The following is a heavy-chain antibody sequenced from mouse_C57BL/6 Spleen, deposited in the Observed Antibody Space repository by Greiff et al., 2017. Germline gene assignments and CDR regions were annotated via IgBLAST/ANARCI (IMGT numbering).Heavy chain of an antibody. Sequence: VQLQQSGAELVRPGTSVKVSCKASGYAFTNYLIEWVKQGPGQGLEWIGVINPGSGGTNYNEKFKGKATLTADKSSSTAYMQLSSLTSEDSAVYFCAKSRDYYGSAFAYWGQGTLVTVSA. CDR2: INPGSGGT. D-gene: IGHD1-1*01. V-gene: IGHV1-54*01. J-gene: IGHJ3*01. CDR3: AKSRDYYGSAFAY. CDR1: GYAFTNYL.